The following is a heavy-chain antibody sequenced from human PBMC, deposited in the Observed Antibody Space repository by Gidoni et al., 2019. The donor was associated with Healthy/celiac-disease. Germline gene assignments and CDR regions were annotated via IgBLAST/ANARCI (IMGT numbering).Heavy chain of an antibody. Sequence: QVQLQESGPGLVKPSQTLSLTCTVSGGSISSGSYYWSWIRQPAGKGLEWIGRIYTSGSTNYNPSLKSRVTISVDTSKNQFSLKLSSVTAADTAVYFCAREGGIVVVPAGKRYYYYGMDVWGQGTTVTVSS. CDR3: AREGGIVVVPAGKRYYYYGMDV. CDR2: IYTSGST. V-gene: IGHV4-61*02. J-gene: IGHJ6*02. CDR1: GGSISSGSYY. D-gene: IGHD2-2*01.